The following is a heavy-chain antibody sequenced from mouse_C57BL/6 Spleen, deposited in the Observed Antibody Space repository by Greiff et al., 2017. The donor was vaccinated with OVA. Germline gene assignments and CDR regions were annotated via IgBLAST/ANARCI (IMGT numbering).Heavy chain of an antibody. D-gene: IGHD1-1*01. J-gene: IGHJ2*01. CDR1: GFNIKDDY. V-gene: IGHV14-4*01. Sequence: EVHLVESGAELVRPGASVKLSCTASGFNIKDDYMHWVKQRPEQGLEWIGWIDPENGDTEYASKFQGKATITADTSSNTAYLQLSSLTSEDTAVYYCTTLTSVDRFDYWGQGTTLTVSS. CDR2: IDPENGDT. CDR3: TTLTSVDRFDY.